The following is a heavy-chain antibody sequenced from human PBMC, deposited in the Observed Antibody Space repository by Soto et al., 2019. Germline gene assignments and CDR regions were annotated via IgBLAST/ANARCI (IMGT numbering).Heavy chain of an antibody. CDR3: AKDRCGSCYSGYYYYGMDV. D-gene: IGHD2-15*01. Sequence: QVQLVESGGGVAQPGRSLRLSCAASGFTFSSYGMHWVRQAPGKGLEWVAVISYDGSNKYYADSVKGRFTISRDNSKNTLYLQMNSLRAEDTAVYYCAKDRCGSCYSGYYYYGMDVWGQGTTVTVSS. CDR2: ISYDGSNK. V-gene: IGHV3-30*18. J-gene: IGHJ6*02. CDR1: GFTFSSYG.